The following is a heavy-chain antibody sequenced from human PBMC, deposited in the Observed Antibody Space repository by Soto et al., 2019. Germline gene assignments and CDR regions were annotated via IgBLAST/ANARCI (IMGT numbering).Heavy chain of an antibody. Sequence: LRLSWVASGITFSSYSMDWVRQAPGKGLEWVSCISSGSTYIYYADSMRGRFTISRDNAKNSLNLHMNSLRAEDTALYYCARGGGTGLYSSSESPHCWGLGTLVTV. D-gene: IGHD6-13*01. CDR3: ARGGGTGLYSSSESPHC. CDR1: GITFSSYS. J-gene: IGHJ4*02. CDR2: ISSGSTYI. V-gene: IGHV3-21*01.